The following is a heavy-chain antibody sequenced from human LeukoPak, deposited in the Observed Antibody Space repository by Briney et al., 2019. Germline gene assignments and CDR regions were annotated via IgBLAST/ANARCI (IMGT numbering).Heavy chain of an antibody. V-gene: IGHV3-7*05. J-gene: IGHJ4*02. CDR1: GFTFSTYW. Sequence: GGSLRLSCAASGFTFSTYWMSWVRQAPGKGLEWVANINQDGSEKYYVDSVKGQFTISRDYAKNSLYLQMNSLSAEDTAVYYCARAAPGAYFDSWGQGTPVTVSS. D-gene: IGHD6-13*01. CDR2: INQDGSEK. CDR3: ARAAPGAYFDS.